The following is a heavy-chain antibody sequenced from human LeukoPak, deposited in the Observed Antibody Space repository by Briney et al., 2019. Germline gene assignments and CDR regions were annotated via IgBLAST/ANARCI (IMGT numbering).Heavy chain of an antibody. CDR3: ARDEDCSSTSCYAFGY. CDR1: GYTFTSYY. V-gene: IGHV1-46*01. J-gene: IGHJ4*02. Sequence: ASVKVSCEASGYTFTSYYMHWVRQAPGQGLEWMGIINPSGGSTSYAQKFQGRVTMTRDTSTSTVYMELSSLRSEDTAVYYCARDEDCSSTSCYAFGYWGQGTLVTVSS. D-gene: IGHD2-2*01. CDR2: INPSGGST.